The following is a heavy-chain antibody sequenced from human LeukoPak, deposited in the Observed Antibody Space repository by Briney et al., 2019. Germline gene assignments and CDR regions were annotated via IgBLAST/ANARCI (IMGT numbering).Heavy chain of an antibody. CDR1: GYTLTELS. CDR2: FDPEDGET. Sequence: GAPVKVSCKVSGYTLTELSMHWVRQAPGKGLEWMGGFDPEDGETIYAQKFQGRVTMTEDTSTDTAYMELSSLRSEDTAVYYCAPRLGGNSDQEGDYWGQGTLVTVSS. J-gene: IGHJ4*02. CDR3: APRLGGNSDQEGDY. D-gene: IGHD4-23*01. V-gene: IGHV1-24*01.